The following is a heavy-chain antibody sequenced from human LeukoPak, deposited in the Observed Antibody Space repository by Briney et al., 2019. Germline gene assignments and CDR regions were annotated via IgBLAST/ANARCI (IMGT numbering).Heavy chain of an antibody. CDR3: AREADIVVVVAATPDAFDI. CDR1: GFTFSTYD. D-gene: IGHD2-15*01. J-gene: IGHJ3*02. V-gene: IGHV3-30*02. CDR2: IRYDGSNK. Sequence: GGSLRLSCAASGFTFSTYDMHWVRQAPGKGLEWVAFIRYDGSNKYYADSVKGRFTISRDNAKNSLYLQMNSLRAEDTAVYYCAREADIVVVVAATPDAFDIWGQGTMVTVSS.